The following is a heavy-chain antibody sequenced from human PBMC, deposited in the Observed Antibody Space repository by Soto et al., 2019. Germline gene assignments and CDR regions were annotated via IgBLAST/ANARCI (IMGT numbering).Heavy chain of an antibody. CDR3: ARGPYYYGSGTSRLYYYGMDV. D-gene: IGHD3-10*01. CDR1: GYTFTSYG. Sequence: ASVKVSCKASGYTFTSYGISWVRQAPGQGLEWMGWISAYNGNTNYAQKLQGRVTMTTDTSTSTAYMELRSLRSDDTAVYYCARGPYYYGSGTSRLYYYGMDVWGQGTTVTVSS. J-gene: IGHJ6*02. CDR2: ISAYNGNT. V-gene: IGHV1-18*01.